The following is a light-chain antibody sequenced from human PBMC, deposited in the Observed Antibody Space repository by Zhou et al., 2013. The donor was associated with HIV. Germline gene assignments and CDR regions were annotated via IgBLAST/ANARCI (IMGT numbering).Light chain of an antibody. Sequence: DIVMTQSPLSLPVTPGEPASISCRSSQSLLHSNGYNYLVWYLQRAGQSPQLLIYEGSNRFSGVPDRFSGSGSGTDFTLKISRVEAEDVGVYYCMQSVQLPLTFGGGTKVEIK. CDR1: QSLLHSNGYNY. J-gene: IGKJ4*01. CDR2: EGS. CDR3: MQSVQLPLT. V-gene: IGKV2D-29*02.